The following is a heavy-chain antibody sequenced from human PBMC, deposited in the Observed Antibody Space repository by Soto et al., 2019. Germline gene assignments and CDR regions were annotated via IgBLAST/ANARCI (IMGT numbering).Heavy chain of an antibody. CDR2: FYTSGNT. CDR1: GGSVSSYY. V-gene: IGHV4-4*07. CDR3: ARDSTWLLDP. Sequence: SETLSLTCTVSGGSVSSYYLSWIRQPAGKGLEWIGRFYTSGNTNHNSSLKSRVSKALDKSKNQFSLKLSPVTSRDTAVYFCARDSTWLLDPWGQGTLVTFS. D-gene: IGHD3-10*01. J-gene: IGHJ5*02.